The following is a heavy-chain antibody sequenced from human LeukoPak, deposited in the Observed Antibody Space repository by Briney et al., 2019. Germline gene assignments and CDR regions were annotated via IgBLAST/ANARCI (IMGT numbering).Heavy chain of an antibody. J-gene: IGHJ4*02. CDR1: GFTFSDYY. D-gene: IGHD3-16*01. CDR3: ANIWGGDY. CDR2: IRYDGTNK. V-gene: IGHV3-30*02. Sequence: PGGSLRLSCAASGFTFSDYYMSWIRQAPGKGLEWVAFIRYDGTNKYYADSVKGRFTISRDNSKNTLYLQMNSLRAEDTAVYYCANIWGGDYWGQGTLVTVSS.